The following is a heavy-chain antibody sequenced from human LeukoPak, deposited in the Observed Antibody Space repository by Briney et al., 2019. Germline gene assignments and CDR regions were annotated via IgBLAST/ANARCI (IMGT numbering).Heavy chain of an antibody. D-gene: IGHD2-15*01. V-gene: IGHV3-23*01. CDR2: ITGSGGST. J-gene: IGHJ4*02. CDR3: ATDPLLDY. Sequence: GGSLRLSCAASGFTFSSYAMGWVRQAPGKGLEWVSVITGSGGSTYYADSVKGRFTLSRDNSKNTLYVQMNSLRAEDTAVYYCATDPLLDYWGQGTLVTVSS. CDR1: GFTFSSYA.